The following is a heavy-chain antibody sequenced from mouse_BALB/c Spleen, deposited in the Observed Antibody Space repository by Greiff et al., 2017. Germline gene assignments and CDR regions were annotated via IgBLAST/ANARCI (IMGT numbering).Heavy chain of an antibody. CDR1: GYAFSSYW. J-gene: IGHJ1*01. Sequence: QVQLQQSGAELVRPGSSVKISCKASGYAFSSYWMNWVKQRPGQGLEWIGQIYPGDGDTNYNGKFKGKATLTADKSSSTAYMQLSSLTSEDSAVYFCARRDYYGSGGYFDVWGAGTTVTVSS. CDR3: ARRDYYGSGGYFDV. D-gene: IGHD1-1*01. CDR2: IYPGDGDT. V-gene: IGHV1-80*01.